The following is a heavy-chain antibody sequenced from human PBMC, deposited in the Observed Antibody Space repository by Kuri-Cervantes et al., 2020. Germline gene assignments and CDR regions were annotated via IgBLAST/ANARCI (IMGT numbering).Heavy chain of an antibody. CDR2: INPSGGST. Sequence: ASVKVSCKASGYTFTSYYMHWVRQAPGQGLEWMGIINPSGGSTRYAQKFQGRVTMTRDTSTSTVYMELSSLRSEDTAVYYCARDRKGRVVPAAMGGGDYWGQGTLVTVSS. D-gene: IGHD2-2*01. J-gene: IGHJ4*02. CDR3: ARDRKGRVVPAAMGGGDY. CDR1: GYTFTSYY. V-gene: IGHV1-46*01.